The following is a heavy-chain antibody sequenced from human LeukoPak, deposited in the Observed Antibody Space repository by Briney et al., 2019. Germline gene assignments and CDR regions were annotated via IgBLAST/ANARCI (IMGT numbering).Heavy chain of an antibody. CDR1: GFTFSNYG. Sequence: GGSLRLSCAASGFTFSNYGMHWVRQAPGKGLEWVSAISGSGGSTYYADSVKGRFTISRDNSKNTLYLQMNSLRAEDTAVYYCAAFSSGYYEGDAFDIWGQGTMVTVSS. D-gene: IGHD3-22*01. J-gene: IGHJ3*02. CDR2: ISGSGGST. V-gene: IGHV3-23*01. CDR3: AAFSSGYYEGDAFDI.